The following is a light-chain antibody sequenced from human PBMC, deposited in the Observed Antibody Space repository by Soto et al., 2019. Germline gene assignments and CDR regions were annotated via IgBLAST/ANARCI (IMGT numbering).Light chain of an antibody. CDR1: SSDVGAYNY. Sequence: QSALTQPGSVSGSPGQSITISCTGTSSDVGAYNYVSWYQQHPGKAPKLMIYEVTNRPSGVSTRFSGSKSGNTASLTISGLQAEDEADYYCCSFTSGNTAYVFGTGTKLIVL. CDR2: EVT. J-gene: IGLJ1*01. V-gene: IGLV2-14*01. CDR3: CSFTSGNTAYV.